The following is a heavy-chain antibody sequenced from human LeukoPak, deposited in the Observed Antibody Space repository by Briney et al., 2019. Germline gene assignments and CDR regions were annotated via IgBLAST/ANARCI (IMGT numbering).Heavy chain of an antibody. D-gene: IGHD2-21*02. Sequence: GGSLRLSCTASGFTFRKYWLHWVRQAPGKGLVWVSRINPDDGSTSYADSVKGRFTISRDTSKNTLFLQMNSLRAEDTALYYCARRLSLRFDAFAVWGPGTVVTVSS. J-gene: IGHJ3*01. CDR1: GFTFRKYW. CDR2: INPDDGST. V-gene: IGHV3-74*01. CDR3: ARRLSLRFDAFAV.